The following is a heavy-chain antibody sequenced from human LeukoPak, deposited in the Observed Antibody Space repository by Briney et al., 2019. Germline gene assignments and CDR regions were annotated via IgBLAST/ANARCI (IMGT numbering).Heavy chain of an antibody. CDR3: AKDRGLLWFGQDAFDI. J-gene: IGHJ3*02. CDR1: GFTFSSYW. CDR2: ISGSGGST. D-gene: IGHD3-10*01. Sequence: GGSLRLSCAASGFTFSSYWMSWVRQAPGKGLEWVSAISGSGGSTYYADSVKGRFTISRDNSKNTLYLQMNSLRAEDTAVYYCAKDRGLLWFGQDAFDIWGQGTMVTVSS. V-gene: IGHV3-23*01.